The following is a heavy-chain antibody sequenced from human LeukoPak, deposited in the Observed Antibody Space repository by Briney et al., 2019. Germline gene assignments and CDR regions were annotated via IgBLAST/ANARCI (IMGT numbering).Heavy chain of an antibody. CDR3: ARRRRDGYNLFHY. CDR2: IFHTGST. V-gene: IGHV4-59*13. CDR1: GGTFSTYY. D-gene: IGHD5-24*01. J-gene: IGHJ4*02. Sequence: SETLFLTCAVSGGTFSTYYLTWIRQPPGKGLEWIGYIFHTGSTNYTPSLRGRVTISLDTSKDPVSLKLSTLTTADTAVYFCARRRRDGYNLFHYWGQGTRVTVSS.